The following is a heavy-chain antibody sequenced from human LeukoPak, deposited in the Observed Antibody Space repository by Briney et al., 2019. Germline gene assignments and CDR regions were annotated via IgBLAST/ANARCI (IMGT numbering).Heavy chain of an antibody. CDR1: GYTFTDYY. J-gene: IGHJ4*02. V-gene: IGHV1-2*02. CDR2: INPYSGGT. D-gene: IGHD1-26*01. CDR3: ARIRGGNNYHFDY. Sequence: ASVKVSCKASGYTFTDYYLHWVRQAPGQGLEWMGWINPYSGGTNYAQNFQGRVTMTRDTSISTGYMELSRLGSDDTAVYYCARIRGGNNYHFDYWGQGTLVTVSS.